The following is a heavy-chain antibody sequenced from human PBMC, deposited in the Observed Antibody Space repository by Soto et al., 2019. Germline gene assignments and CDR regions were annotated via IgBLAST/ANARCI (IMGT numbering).Heavy chain of an antibody. CDR3: AKDNQGSSGWYSGFDL. Sequence: GGSLRLSCAASGFTFSSYAMHWVRQAPGKGLEWVAVISYDGSNKYYADSVKGRFTISRDNSKNTLYLQMNSLRAEDTAFYYCAKDNQGSSGWYSGFDLWGQGTMVTVSS. D-gene: IGHD6-19*01. CDR1: GFTFSSYA. V-gene: IGHV3-30-3*01. CDR2: ISYDGSNK. J-gene: IGHJ3*01.